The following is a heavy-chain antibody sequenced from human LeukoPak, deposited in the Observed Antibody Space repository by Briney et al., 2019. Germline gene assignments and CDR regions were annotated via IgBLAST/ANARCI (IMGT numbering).Heavy chain of an antibody. CDR3: ARWTYYYDSSGYYDLDY. Sequence: HPGGSLRLSCAASGFTFSSYSMNWVRQAPGKGLEWVSYISSSSSTIYYADSVKGRFTISRDNAKNSLYLQMNSLRAEDTAVYYCARWTYYYDSSGYYDLDYWGQGTLVTVSS. J-gene: IGHJ4*02. D-gene: IGHD3-22*01. CDR2: ISSSSSTI. CDR1: GFTFSSYS. V-gene: IGHV3-48*04.